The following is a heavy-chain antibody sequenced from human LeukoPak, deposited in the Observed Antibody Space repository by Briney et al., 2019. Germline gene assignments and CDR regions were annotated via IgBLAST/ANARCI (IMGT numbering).Heavy chain of an antibody. Sequence: SETLSLTCAVSGGSISSGGYSWSWIRQPPGKGLEWIGYIYHSGSTYYNPSLKSRVTISVDRSKNQFSLKLSSVTAADTAVYYCAREGSSVVTPGYNWFDPWGQGTLVTVSS. CDR2: IYHSGST. J-gene: IGHJ5*02. CDR1: GGSISSGGYS. D-gene: IGHD4-23*01. CDR3: AREGSSVVTPGYNWFDP. V-gene: IGHV4-30-2*01.